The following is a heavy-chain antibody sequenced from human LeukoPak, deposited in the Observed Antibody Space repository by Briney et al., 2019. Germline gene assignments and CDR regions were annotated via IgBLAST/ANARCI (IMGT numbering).Heavy chain of an antibody. CDR1: GDSVSSNSVT. CDR2: TYYRSKWYN. V-gene: IGHV6-1*01. CDR3: VRANLWAYDY. Sequence: SQTLSLTCAISGDSVSSNSVTWDWIRHSPSRGLEWLGRTYYRSKWYNDYAVFVKSRITVNPDASKNQFSLQLNYVTPEDSAVYYCVRANLWAYDYWGQGTLVTVSS. J-gene: IGHJ4*02. D-gene: IGHD3-16*01.